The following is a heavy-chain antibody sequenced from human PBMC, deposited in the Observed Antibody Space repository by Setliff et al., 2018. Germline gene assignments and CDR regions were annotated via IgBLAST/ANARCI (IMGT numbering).Heavy chain of an antibody. Sequence: SETLSLTCTVSGGSISSGDYYWSWIRQPPGKDLEWIGYIYSSGSTYYNPSLKSRVSISVDTSKNQFSLKLSSVTAADTAVYYCARKGISALSGAFDMWGQGTMVTVSS. CDR3: ARKGISALSGAFDM. CDR1: GGSISSGDYY. V-gene: IGHV4-30-4*08. J-gene: IGHJ3*02. CDR2: IYSSGST. D-gene: IGHD1-26*01.